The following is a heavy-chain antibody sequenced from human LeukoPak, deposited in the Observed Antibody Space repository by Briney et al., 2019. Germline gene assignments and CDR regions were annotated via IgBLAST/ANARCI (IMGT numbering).Heavy chain of an antibody. V-gene: IGHV3-30-3*01. CDR1: GFTFSSYA. J-gene: IGHJ4*02. CDR2: ISYDGSNK. D-gene: IGHD3-22*01. Sequence: GGSLRLSCAASGFTFSSYAMHWVRQAPGKGLEWVAVISYDGSNKYYADSVKGRFTISRDNSKNTLYLQMNSLRAEDTAVYYCARGLYYDSSGPPDYWGQGTLVTVSS. CDR3: ARGLYYDSSGPPDY.